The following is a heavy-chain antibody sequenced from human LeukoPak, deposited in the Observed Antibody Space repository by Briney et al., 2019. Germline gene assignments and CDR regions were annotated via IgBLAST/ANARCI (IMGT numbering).Heavy chain of an antibody. CDR1: GFTFDDYA. J-gene: IGHJ4*02. D-gene: IGHD6-13*01. Sequence: GGSLRLSCAASGFTFDDYAMQWVRQAPGKGLEWVSGISWNSGSIGYADSVKGRFTISRDNAKNYLYLQMNSLRAEDTALYYCAKENYHMLAAAGRIDYWGQGTLVTVSS. V-gene: IGHV3-9*01. CDR3: AKENYHMLAAAGRIDY. CDR2: ISWNSGSI.